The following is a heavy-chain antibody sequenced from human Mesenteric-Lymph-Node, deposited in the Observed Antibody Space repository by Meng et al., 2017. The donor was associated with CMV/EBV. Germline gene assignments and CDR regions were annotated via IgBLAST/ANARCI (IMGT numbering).Heavy chain of an antibody. CDR1: GFPFNTYA. V-gene: IGHV3-23*01. CDR2: ISGSGGTT. J-gene: IGHJ4*02. D-gene: IGHD3-10*01. CDR3: AKDKELGWVRGYYFDY. Sequence: GESLKISCAASGFPFNTYAMTWVRQAPGKGLEWVSTISGSGGTTYYADSVKGRFTISRDNSKNTLYLQMNSLRAEDTAVYYCAKDKELGWVRGYYFDYWGQGTLVTVSS.